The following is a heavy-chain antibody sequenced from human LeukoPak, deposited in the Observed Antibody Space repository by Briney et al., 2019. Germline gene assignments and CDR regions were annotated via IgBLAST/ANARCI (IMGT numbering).Heavy chain of an antibody. D-gene: IGHD5-18*01. CDR3: AKGGGYSYGYVRPFDY. CDR1: GGTFSSYA. J-gene: IGHJ4*02. CDR2: IFPIFGTA. V-gene: IGHV1-69*06. Sequence: SVKVSSKASGGTFSSYAISWVRHAPGQGLEWMGGIFPIFGTANYAQKFQGRVAITADKSTSTAYMELSSLRSEDTAVYYCAKGGGYSYGYVRPFDYWGQGTLVTVSS.